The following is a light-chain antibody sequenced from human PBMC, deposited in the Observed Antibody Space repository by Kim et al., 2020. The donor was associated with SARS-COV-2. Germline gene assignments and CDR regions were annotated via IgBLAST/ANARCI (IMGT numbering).Light chain of an antibody. J-gene: IGLJ1*01. CDR1: SSDIGGSNY. CDR2: QVT. Sequence: GQSVTISCTGTSSDIGGSNYVSWYKQEPGKAPKLMIHQVTERPSGVPDRFPRSKSGNTANQNVSKLQAEDEADYYCSSHAGIKNYVFGTGTKVTVL. CDR3: SSHAGIKNYV. V-gene: IGLV2-8*01.